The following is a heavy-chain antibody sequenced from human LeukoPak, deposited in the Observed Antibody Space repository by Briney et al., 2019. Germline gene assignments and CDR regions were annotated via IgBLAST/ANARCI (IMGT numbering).Heavy chain of an antibody. J-gene: IGHJ4*02. CDR2: INHSGST. CDR1: GGSISSGGYY. CDR3: ARGLIAAAGTGNFDY. D-gene: IGHD6-13*01. Sequence: SETLSLTCTVSGGSISSGGYYWSWIRQPPGKGLEWIGEINHSGSTNYNPSLKSRVTISVDTSKNQFSLKLSSVTAADTAVYYCARGLIAAAGTGNFDYWGQGTLVTVSS. V-gene: IGHV4-39*07.